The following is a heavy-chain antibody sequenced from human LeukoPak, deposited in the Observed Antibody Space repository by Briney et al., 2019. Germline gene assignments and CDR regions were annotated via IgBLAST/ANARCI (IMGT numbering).Heavy chain of an antibody. J-gene: IGHJ4*02. CDR1: GFTFSSYS. CDR3: ARATQYYDSSGRIDY. CDR2: IGSSSSYI. D-gene: IGHD3-22*01. Sequence: PGGSLRLSCAASGFTFSSYSMNWVRQAPGKGLEWVSSIGSSSSYIYYADSVKGRFTISRDNAKNSLYLQMNSLRAEDTAVYYCARATQYYDSSGRIDYWGQGTLVTVSS. V-gene: IGHV3-21*01.